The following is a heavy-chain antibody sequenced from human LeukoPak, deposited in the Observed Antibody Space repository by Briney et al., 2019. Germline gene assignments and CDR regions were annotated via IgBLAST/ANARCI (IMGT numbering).Heavy chain of an antibody. V-gene: IGHV1-69*05. CDR1: GGTFSSYA. Sequence: ASVKVSCKASGGTFSSYAISWVRQAPGQGLEWMGGIIPIFGTANYAQKFQGRVTITTDESTSTAYMELSSLRSEDTAVYYCAKTEECHSWFFLFGPWGQGNLVTVSS. CDR2: IIPIFGTA. D-gene: IGHD6-13*01. J-gene: IGHJ5*01. CDR3: AKTEECHSWFFLFGP.